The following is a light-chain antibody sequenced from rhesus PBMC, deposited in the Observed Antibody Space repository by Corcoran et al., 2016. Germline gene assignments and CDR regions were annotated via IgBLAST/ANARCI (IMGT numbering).Light chain of an antibody. CDR3: QQYNDLLS. CDR2: RPY. J-gene: IGKJ2*01. V-gene: IGKV3-40*01. Sequence: EIVMTQSPATLSLSPGETATLSCRASQSVGSYLAWYQQKPGQAPKLLGNRPYFRATGIPDRFSGSGSRTDFTLTISSLEPEDVGVYHCQQYNDLLSFGQGTKVEIK. CDR1: QSVGSY.